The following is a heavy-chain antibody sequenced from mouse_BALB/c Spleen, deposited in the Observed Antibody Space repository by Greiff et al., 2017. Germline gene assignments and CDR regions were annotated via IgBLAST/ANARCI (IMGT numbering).Heavy chain of an antibody. Sequence: VKLMESGAELARPGASVKLSCKASGYTFTDYYINWVKQRTGQGLEWIGEIYPGSGNTYYNEKFKGKATLTADKSSSTAYMQLSSLTSEDSAVYFCARSTGGYWGQGTTLTVSS. CDR2: IYPGSGNT. CDR3: ARSTGGY. D-gene: IGHD4-1*02. V-gene: IGHV1-77*01. CDR1: GYTFTDYY. J-gene: IGHJ2*01.